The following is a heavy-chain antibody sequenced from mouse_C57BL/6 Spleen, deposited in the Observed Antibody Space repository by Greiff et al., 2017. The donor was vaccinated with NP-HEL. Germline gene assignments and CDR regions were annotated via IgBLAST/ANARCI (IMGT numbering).Heavy chain of an antibody. Sequence: QVQLKQPGAELVRPGTSVKLSCKASGYTFTSYWMHWVKQRPGQGLEWIGVIDPSDSYTNYNQKFKGKATLTVDTSSSTAYMQLSSLTSEDSAVYYCARTDGSSFYYAMDYWGQGTSVTVSS. V-gene: IGHV1-59*01. CDR2: IDPSDSYT. D-gene: IGHD1-1*01. J-gene: IGHJ4*01. CDR1: GYTFTSYW. CDR3: ARTDGSSFYYAMDY.